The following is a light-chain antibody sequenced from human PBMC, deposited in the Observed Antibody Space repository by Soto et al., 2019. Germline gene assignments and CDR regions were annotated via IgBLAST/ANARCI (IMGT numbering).Light chain of an antibody. Sequence: IVMTQSPVSLAVFLGERATINCKSSQSVLYSSNNKNYVAWYQQKPGQPPKLLIYWASTRESGVPDRFSGSGSGTDFTLTISSVQAEDVAVYHCQQYYTSPTWTFGQGTKVEVK. CDR2: WAS. V-gene: IGKV4-1*01. CDR3: QQYYTSPTWT. CDR1: QSVLYSSNNKNY. J-gene: IGKJ1*01.